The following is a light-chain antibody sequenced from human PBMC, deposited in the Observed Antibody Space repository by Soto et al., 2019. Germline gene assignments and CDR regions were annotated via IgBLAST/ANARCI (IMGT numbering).Light chain of an antibody. CDR3: MQYRSWYT. CDR2: ETS. CDR1: QSISN. Sequence: ENLLTQSPGTLSVSPGQRATLSCRASQSISNLAGYQQKPGQAPRLVIYETSSRATGIPDRFSGSGSGTDVTLTISRLEPEDVAVYYCMQYRSWYTFGQGTKLEIK. V-gene: IGKV3-20*01. J-gene: IGKJ2*01.